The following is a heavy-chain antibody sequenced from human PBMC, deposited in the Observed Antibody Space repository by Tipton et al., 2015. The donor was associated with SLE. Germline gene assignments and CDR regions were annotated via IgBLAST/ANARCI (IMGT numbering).Heavy chain of an antibody. Sequence: GLVKPSGTLSLTCTVSGGSISSHYWSWIRQPPGKGLEWIGYIYYSGSTNYNPSLKSRVTISVDTSKNQFSLKLSSVTAADTAVYYCARIDYWGQGTMVTVSS. D-gene: IGHD3-22*01. CDR2: IYYSGST. CDR3: ARIDY. J-gene: IGHJ3*01. V-gene: IGHV4-59*11. CDR1: GGSISSHY.